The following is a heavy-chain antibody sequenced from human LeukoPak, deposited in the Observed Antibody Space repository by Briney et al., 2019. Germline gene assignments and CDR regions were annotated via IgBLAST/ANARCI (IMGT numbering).Heavy chain of an antibody. V-gene: IGHV4-4*02. D-gene: IGHD3-10*01. CDR2: IYHSGST. J-gene: IGHJ4*02. CDR1: GGSIRSSNW. CDR3: ARRYYSVSGTNYYFDY. Sequence: PSGTLSLTCAVSGGSIRSSNWWSWVRQPPGKGLEWIGEIYHSGSTNYNPSLKSRVTISVDKSNNQFSLKLSSVTAADTAVYYCARRYYSVSGTNYYFDYWGQGTLVTVSS.